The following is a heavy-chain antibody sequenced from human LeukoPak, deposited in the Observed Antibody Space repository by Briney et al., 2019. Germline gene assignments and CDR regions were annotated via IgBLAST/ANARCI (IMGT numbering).Heavy chain of an antibody. CDR1: GFIFSTYW. V-gene: IGHV3-7*04. CDR3: GKDPDS. Sequence: GGSETLSCAASGFIFSTYWMNWVRQAPGKGLEWVAGISGDGSGRDYVDSVRGRFTISRDNAKNSLYLQMNSLTAEDTAVYYCGKDPDSWGQGTVVALSS. CDR2: ISGDGSGR. J-gene: IGHJ5*01.